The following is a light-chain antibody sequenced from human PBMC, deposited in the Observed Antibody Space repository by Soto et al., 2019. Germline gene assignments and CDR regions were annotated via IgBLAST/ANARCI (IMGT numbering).Light chain of an antibody. CDR2: DAF. V-gene: IGKV3-11*01. J-gene: IGKJ4*01. CDR1: QSVSSY. CDR3: QQRSNWPLT. Sequence: EIVLTQSPATLSLSPGERATLSCRASQSVSSYLAWYQQKPGQAPRLLIYDAFTRATGIPARFSGSGSGKDFTLTISSLQSEDFAVYYCQQRSNWPLTFGGGTKVEIK.